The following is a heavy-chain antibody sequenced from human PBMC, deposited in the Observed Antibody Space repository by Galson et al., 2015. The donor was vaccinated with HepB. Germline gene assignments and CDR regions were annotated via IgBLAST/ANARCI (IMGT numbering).Heavy chain of an antibody. CDR2: VFHDGGNT. CDR3: AKDRVRDGTWSTGY. CDR1: GFIFGNYA. Sequence: SLRLSCAASGFIFGNYAMSWFRQAPGKGLEWVSAVFHDGGNTFYADSVKGRFTIYRDNAKNTLFLQMNGLRAEDTAIYYCAKDRVRDGTWSTGYWGQGTLVSVSS. J-gene: IGHJ1*01. D-gene: IGHD5-24*01. V-gene: IGHV3-23*01.